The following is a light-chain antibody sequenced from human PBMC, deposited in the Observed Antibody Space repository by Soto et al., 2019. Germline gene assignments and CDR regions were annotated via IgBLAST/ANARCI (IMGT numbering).Light chain of an antibody. V-gene: IGKV3-20*01. Sequence: ESVLTQSPGTLSLSPGERATLSCRASQSVRSSFLAWYQLKPGQAPRLLIYGASSRATGIPDRFSGRGSVTDFNLTISRLEPEDFAVYYCQQYYSSPWTFGQGTQVEIK. CDR1: QSVRSSF. CDR3: QQYYSSPWT. CDR2: GAS. J-gene: IGKJ1*01.